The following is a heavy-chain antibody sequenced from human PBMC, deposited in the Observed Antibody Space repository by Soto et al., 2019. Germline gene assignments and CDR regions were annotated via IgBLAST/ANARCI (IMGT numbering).Heavy chain of an antibody. J-gene: IGHJ6*02. CDR3: ARPHDYIWGSYRTIQSHHMDV. CDR1: GYTFTSFD. D-gene: IGHD3-16*02. V-gene: IGHV1-8*01. Sequence: AASVKVSCKASGYTFTSFDINWVRQATGQGLEWMGWMNPNSGNTDYAQKFQGRVTLTRDTSISVAYMELTSLRPEDTAVYYCARPHDYIWGSYRTIQSHHMDVWGQGTTVTVSS. CDR2: MNPNSGNT.